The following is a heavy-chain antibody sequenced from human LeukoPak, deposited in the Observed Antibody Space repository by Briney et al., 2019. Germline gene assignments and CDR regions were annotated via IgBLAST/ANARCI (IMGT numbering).Heavy chain of an antibody. Sequence: GGSLRLSCAASGFTFNSYWMSWVRQTPGKGLEWVANIKKDGSEKYYVDSVKGRFTISRDNAKNSLYLQMNSLRAEDTAVYYCARDTEDAFDIWGQGTMVTVSS. CDR3: ARDTEDAFDI. V-gene: IGHV3-7*01. CDR1: GFTFNSYW. J-gene: IGHJ3*02. CDR2: IKKDGSEK.